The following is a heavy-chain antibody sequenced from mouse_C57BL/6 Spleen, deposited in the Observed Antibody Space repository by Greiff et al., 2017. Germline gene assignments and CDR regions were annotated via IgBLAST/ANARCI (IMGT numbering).Heavy chain of an antibody. D-gene: IGHD1-1*01. V-gene: IGHV1-69*01. CDR1: GYTFTSYW. Sequence: QVQLQQPGAELVMPGASVKLSCKASGYTFTSYWMHWVKQRPGQGLEWIGEIDPSDSYTNYNQKFKGKSTLTVDKSSSTAYMQLSSLTSEDSAVYYCARISITTVVGRWYFDVWGTGTTVTVSS. CDR3: ARISITTVVGRWYFDV. CDR2: IDPSDSYT. J-gene: IGHJ1*03.